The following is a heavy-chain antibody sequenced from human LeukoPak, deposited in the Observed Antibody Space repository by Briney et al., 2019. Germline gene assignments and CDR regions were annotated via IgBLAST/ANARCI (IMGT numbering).Heavy chain of an antibody. CDR1: GGTYSSYA. Sequence: SVKVSCKASGGTYSSYAISWVRQAPGQGLEWMGGIIPIFGTVNYAQKFQVRVTITADVSTSTVYLELSSLRAEDTAVYYCARAPRGVVVKSDAFDIWGQGTMVTVSS. V-gene: IGHV1-69*01. CDR2: IIPIFGTV. CDR3: ARAPRGVVVKSDAFDI. D-gene: IGHD2-15*01. J-gene: IGHJ3*02.